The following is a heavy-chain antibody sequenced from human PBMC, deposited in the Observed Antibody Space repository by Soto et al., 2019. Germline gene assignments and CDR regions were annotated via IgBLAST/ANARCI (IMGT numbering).Heavy chain of an antibody. J-gene: IGHJ5*01. Sequence: SVKVSCKASGGTFGSDAITWVRQAPGQGLEWVGRIIPIFGTTNYAQNLQGRVTISADKSTLTSYMELHSLTSDDTALYYCARDRSNSGCNTNCLDPWRKETQGTASS. CDR2: IIPIFGTT. CDR3: ARDRSNSGCNTNCLDP. V-gene: IGHV1-69*06. CDR1: GGTFGSDA. D-gene: IGHD3-22*01.